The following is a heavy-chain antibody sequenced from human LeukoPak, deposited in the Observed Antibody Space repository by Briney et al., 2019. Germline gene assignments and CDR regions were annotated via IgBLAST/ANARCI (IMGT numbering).Heavy chain of an antibody. CDR1: GGSFSGYY. J-gene: IGHJ6*02. Sequence: SETLSLTCAVYGGSFSGYYWSWIRQPPGKGLEWIGEINHSGSTNYNPSLKSRVTISVDTSKNQFSLKLSSVTAADTAVYYCARHRGYSYGYVYYYGMDVWGQGTTVTVSS. CDR2: INHSGST. D-gene: IGHD5-18*01. V-gene: IGHV4-34*01. CDR3: ARHRGYSYGYVYYYGMDV.